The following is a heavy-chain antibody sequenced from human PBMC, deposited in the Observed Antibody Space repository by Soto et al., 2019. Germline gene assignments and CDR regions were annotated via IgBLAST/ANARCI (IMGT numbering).Heavy chain of an antibody. V-gene: IGHV3-30-3*01. CDR1: GFTFSSYS. J-gene: IGHJ4*02. CDR2: MSYDENSK. Sequence: QVQLVESGGGVVQPGRSLRLSCAASGFTFSSYSMHWVRQPPGKGLEWVAAMSYDENSKYFADSVKGRFTISRDNSKNTLSLQMNSLGPEDSAVYYCVRGRTVNDHDDFDSGGQGTLVTVSS. CDR3: VRGRTVNDHDDFDS. D-gene: IGHD3-16*01.